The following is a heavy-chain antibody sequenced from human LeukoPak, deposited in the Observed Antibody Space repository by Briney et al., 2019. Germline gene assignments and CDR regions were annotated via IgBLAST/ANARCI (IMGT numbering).Heavy chain of an antibody. V-gene: IGHV1-2*02. CDR2: INPNRGGT. J-gene: IGHJ4*02. CDR3: AREKQGGDFDY. Sequence: ASVKVSCKASGYTFTGYYMHWVRQAPGQGLEWMGWINPNRGGTNYAQKFQGRVTMTRDTSISTAYMKVSRLRSDDTAVYYGAREKQGGDFDYWGRGTLVTVSS. D-gene: IGHD3-16*01. CDR1: GYTFTGYY.